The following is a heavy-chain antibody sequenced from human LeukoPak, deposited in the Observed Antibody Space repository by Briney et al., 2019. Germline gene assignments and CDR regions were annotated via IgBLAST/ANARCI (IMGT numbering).Heavy chain of an antibody. Sequence: ASVKVSCTASGYTFTGYYMHWVRQAPGQGLEWMGWINPNSGGTNYAQKFQGRVTMTRDTSISTAYMELSRLRSDDTAVYYCARGRAQWELPPDYWGQGTLVTVSS. CDR1: GYTFTGYY. CDR3: ARGRAQWELPPDY. CDR2: INPNSGGT. J-gene: IGHJ4*02. V-gene: IGHV1-2*02. D-gene: IGHD1-26*01.